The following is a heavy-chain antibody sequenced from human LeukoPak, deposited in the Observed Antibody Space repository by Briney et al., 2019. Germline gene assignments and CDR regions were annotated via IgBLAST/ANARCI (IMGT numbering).Heavy chain of an antibody. CDR3: ARGRYGWRDAFDI. CDR2: IYYSGST. V-gene: IGHV4-39*07. CDR1: GGSISSSSYY. D-gene: IGHD1-14*01. J-gene: IGHJ3*02. Sequence: SETLSLTCTVSGGSISSSSYYWGWIRQPPGKGLEWIGSIYYSGSTYYNPSLKSRVTISVDTSKNQFSLKLSSVTAADTAVYYCARGRYGWRDAFDIWGQGTMVTVSS.